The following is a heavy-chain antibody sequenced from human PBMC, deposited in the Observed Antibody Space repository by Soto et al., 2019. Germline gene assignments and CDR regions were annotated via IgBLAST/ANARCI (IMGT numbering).Heavy chain of an antibody. CDR3: ARDDHYYDSSGYYNNWFDP. D-gene: IGHD3-22*01. CDR2: IYSGGST. J-gene: IGHJ5*02. Sequence: EVQLVETGGGLIQPGGSLRLSCAASGFTVSSNYMSWVRQAPGKGLEWVSVIYSGGSTYYADSVKGRFTISRDNSKNKLYLQMNGQRAEDTAVYYCARDDHYYDSSGYYNNWFDPWGQGTLVTASS. CDR1: GFTVSSNY. V-gene: IGHV3-53*02.